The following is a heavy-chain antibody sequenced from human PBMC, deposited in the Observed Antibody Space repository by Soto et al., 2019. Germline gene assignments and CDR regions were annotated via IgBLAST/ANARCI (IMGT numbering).Heavy chain of an antibody. D-gene: IGHD2-21*01. CDR2: ISTDNGNT. V-gene: IGHV1-18*01. CDR3: ARDVPDTSLFFYYYGMDV. J-gene: IGHJ6*02. Sequence: QVHLVQSGAEVRKPGASVKVSCKASGYSFTSYGISWVRQAPGQGLEWMGWISTDNGNTNYAHNLQGRVSMTIDPSTSTAYMELWSLGSDDTAVYYCARDVPDTSLFFYYYGMDVWGQGTTVTVFS. CDR1: GYSFTSYG.